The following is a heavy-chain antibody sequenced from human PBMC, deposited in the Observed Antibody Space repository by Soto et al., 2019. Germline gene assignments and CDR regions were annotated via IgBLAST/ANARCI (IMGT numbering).Heavy chain of an antibody. J-gene: IGHJ6*02. CDR3: ARDGQQLAPYAMDV. D-gene: IGHD6-13*01. Sequence: QVQLVESGGNMVQPGRSLRLSCAASGFTFGNNAMHWVRHAAGKGLEWVARIWFDGNNKYYTDSVKGRFTISRDNLKNTVYLQMDSLRADDTAVYYCARDGQQLAPYAMDVWGQGTTVIVSS. V-gene: IGHV3-33*01. CDR2: IWFDGNNK. CDR1: GFTFGNNA.